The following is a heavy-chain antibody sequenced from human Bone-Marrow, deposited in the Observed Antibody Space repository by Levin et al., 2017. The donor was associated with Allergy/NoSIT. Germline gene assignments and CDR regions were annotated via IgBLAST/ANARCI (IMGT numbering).Heavy chain of an antibody. Sequence: SETLSLTCTVSGGSISSYYWSWIRQPPGKGLEWIGYIYYSGSTNYNPSLKSRVTISVDTSKNQFSLKLSSVTAADTAVYYCARSRPGISYYFDYWGQGTLVTVSS. CDR2: IYYSGST. V-gene: IGHV4-59*01. D-gene: IGHD6-13*01. CDR1: GGSISSYY. CDR3: ARSRPGISYYFDY. J-gene: IGHJ4*02.